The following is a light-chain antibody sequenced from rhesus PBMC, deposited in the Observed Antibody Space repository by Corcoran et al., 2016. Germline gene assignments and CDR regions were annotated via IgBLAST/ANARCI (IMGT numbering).Light chain of an antibody. J-gene: IGKJ1*01. CDR3: LQSKKSPRT. CDR2: QAS. V-gene: IGKV7-13*02. CDR1: EPVSFFVTDL. Sequence: DLVLTQSPASLAVSPGQRATITCRASEPVSFFVTDLMHWFQQKPGHPPKLLIYQASNKATGVPARFSGSGSGTDFTLTINPVEADDAADYYCLQSKKSPRTFGQGTKVEIK.